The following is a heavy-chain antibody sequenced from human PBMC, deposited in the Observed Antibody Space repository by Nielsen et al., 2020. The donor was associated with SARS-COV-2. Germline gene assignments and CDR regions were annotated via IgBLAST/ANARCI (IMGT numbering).Heavy chain of an antibody. J-gene: IGHJ6*03. CDR1: GFSLSSYS. Sequence: GGSLRLSCAASGFSLSSYSMNWVRQAPGKGLEWVSYISSSFNTIYYADSVKGRFTISRDNAKNSLYLQMNSLRAEDTAVYYCASAGDRGYYYYYMDVWGKGTTVTVSS. CDR3: ASAGDRGYYYYYMDV. V-gene: IGHV3-48*01. CDR2: ISSSFNTI. D-gene: IGHD3-10*01.